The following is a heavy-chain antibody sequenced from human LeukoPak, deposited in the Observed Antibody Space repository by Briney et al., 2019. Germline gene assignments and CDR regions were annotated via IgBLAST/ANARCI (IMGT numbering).Heavy chain of an antibody. CDR1: GFTFSSYG. D-gene: IGHD6-13*01. CDR2: IWYDGSNK. CDR3: ARVAGYSSSLYEDWFDP. V-gene: IGHV3-33*01. Sequence: GGSLRLSCAASGFTFSSYGMHWVRQAPGKGLEWVAVIWYDGSNKYYADSVKGRFTISRDNSKNALYLQMNSLRAEDTAVYYCARVAGYSSSLYEDWFDPWGQGTLVTVSS. J-gene: IGHJ5*02.